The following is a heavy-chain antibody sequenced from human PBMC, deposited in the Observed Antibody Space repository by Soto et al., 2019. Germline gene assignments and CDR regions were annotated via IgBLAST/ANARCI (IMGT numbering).Heavy chain of an antibody. CDR3: TKDGPNHPVN. CDR1: GFNFRNYA. V-gene: IGHV3-23*01. J-gene: IGHJ4*02. Sequence: GGSLRLSCAASGFNFRNYAMSWVRHIPGTGLEWVSAISASADSSYYTESVEGRFAISRDNSRNTLYLQMNSLTVDDTAIYYCTKDGPNHPVNWAQGTLVPVSS. CDR2: ISASADSS.